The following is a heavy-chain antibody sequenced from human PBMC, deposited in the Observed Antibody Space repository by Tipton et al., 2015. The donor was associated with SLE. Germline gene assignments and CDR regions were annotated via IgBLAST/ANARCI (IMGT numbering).Heavy chain of an antibody. Sequence: LRLSCTVSGGSITDYYWSWIRQPPGKGLEWIGYIYYTGSTNYNPSLKSRVTMSVDPSKNHFSLKLSSVTAADTAVYYCARVLPSGGYFDNWGQGTLVTVSS. CDR2: IYYTGST. V-gene: IGHV4-59*01. J-gene: IGHJ4*02. CDR1: GGSITDYY. D-gene: IGHD2-15*01. CDR3: ARVLPSGGYFDN.